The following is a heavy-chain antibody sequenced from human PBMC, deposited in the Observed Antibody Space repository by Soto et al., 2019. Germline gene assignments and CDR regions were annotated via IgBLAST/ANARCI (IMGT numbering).Heavy chain of an antibody. J-gene: IGHJ4*02. CDR3: ANDVSGAVY. CDR2: ISWNSGSI. Sequence: EVQLVESGGGLVQPGRSLRLSCAASGFTFDDYAMHWVRQAPGKGLEWVSGISWNSGSIGYADSVKGRFTISRDNAKNSLYLQMNSLRAEDTALYYCANDVSGAVYWGQGTLVTVSS. CDR1: GFTFDDYA. V-gene: IGHV3-9*01. D-gene: IGHD6-19*01.